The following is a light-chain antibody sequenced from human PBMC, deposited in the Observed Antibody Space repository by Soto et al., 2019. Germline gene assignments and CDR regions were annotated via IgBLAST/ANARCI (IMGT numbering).Light chain of an antibody. Sequence: DIQMTQSPSSLSASVGDRVTITCRASENINRLLNWYQQQPGKAPKLLIYGASSLQNGVPSRFRGGGSGTDFTLIITNLQPEDFATYYCQQSYTALSITFGQGTRLEIK. J-gene: IGKJ5*01. CDR3: QQSYTALSIT. CDR2: GAS. V-gene: IGKV1-39*01. CDR1: ENINRL.